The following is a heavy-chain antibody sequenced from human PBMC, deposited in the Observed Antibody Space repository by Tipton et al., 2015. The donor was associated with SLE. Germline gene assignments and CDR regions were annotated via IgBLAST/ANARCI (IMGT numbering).Heavy chain of an antibody. J-gene: IGHJ6*03. V-gene: IGHV3-48*04. CDR2: ISSSSSTI. CDR3: ATGQYYYYMDV. Sequence: SLRLSCAASGFTFSSYSMNWVRQAPGKGLEWVSYISSSSSTIYYADSVKGRFTISRDNAKNSLYLQMNSLRAEDTAVYYCATGQYYYYMDVWGKGTTVTVSS. CDR1: GFTFSSYS.